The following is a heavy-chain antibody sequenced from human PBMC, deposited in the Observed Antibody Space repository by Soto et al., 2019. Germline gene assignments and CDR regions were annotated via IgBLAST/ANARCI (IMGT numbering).Heavy chain of an antibody. Sequence: GASVKVSCKASGYSFTGYYMHWVRQAPGQGLEWMGWINPNSGGTNYAQKFQGWVTMTRDTSISTAYMELSRLRSDDTAVYYCAIEWTFNWEDVFDIWGQGTMVTVSS. CDR1: GYSFTGYY. V-gene: IGHV1-2*04. CDR3: AIEWTFNWEDVFDI. J-gene: IGHJ3*02. D-gene: IGHD7-27*01. CDR2: INPNSGGT.